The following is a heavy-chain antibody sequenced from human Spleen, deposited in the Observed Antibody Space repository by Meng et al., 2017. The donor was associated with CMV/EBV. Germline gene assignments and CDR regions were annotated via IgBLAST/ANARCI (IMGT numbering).Heavy chain of an antibody. CDR3: ARGPTDSGD. D-gene: IGHD1-14*01. Sequence: GESLKISCAASGFIFSSYEMNWVRQAPGKGLEWVSYISSSGSSIYYADSVKGRFTISRDNAKNSVYLQMNSLRADDTAVYYCARGPTDSGDWGQGTLVTVSS. CDR1: GFIFSSYE. J-gene: IGHJ4*02. CDR2: ISSSGSSI. V-gene: IGHV3-48*03.